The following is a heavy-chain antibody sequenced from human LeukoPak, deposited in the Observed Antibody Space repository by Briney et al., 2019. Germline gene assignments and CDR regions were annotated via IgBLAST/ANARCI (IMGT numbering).Heavy chain of an antibody. Sequence: GGSLRLSCEASGLTLSNYWMTWVRQAPGKGLEWVASIKEDGGEKYYVDSVKGRFTISRDNAKKSLYLEMNSLRGEDTAVYHCARVRRGDFWRSYGTYDYYYYMDVWGKGTTVTVSS. V-gene: IGHV3-7*01. D-gene: IGHD3-3*01. CDR2: IKEDGGEK. J-gene: IGHJ6*03. CDR1: GLTLSNYW. CDR3: ARVRRGDFWRSYGTYDYYYYMDV.